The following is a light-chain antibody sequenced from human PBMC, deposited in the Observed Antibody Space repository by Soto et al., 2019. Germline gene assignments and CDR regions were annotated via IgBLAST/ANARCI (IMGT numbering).Light chain of an antibody. V-gene: IGLV2-11*01. CDR2: DVS. Sequence: QSALTQPRSVSGSPGQSVTISCTGASSDVGTFKYVTWYQQHPGKAPKLITYDVSDRPSGVPDRFSGSKSGNTASLTISGLQPDDEADYYCCSYAGSFTVVFGTGTKVTVL. CDR1: SSDVGTFKY. CDR3: CSYAGSFTVV. J-gene: IGLJ1*01.